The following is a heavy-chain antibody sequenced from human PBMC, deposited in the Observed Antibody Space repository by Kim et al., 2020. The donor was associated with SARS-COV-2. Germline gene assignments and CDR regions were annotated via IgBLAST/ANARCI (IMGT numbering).Heavy chain of an antibody. V-gene: IGHV4-31*03. D-gene: IGHD2-2*01. CDR2: ISYRGNP. Sequence: SETLSLTCSVSGGSIRSGGKFWTWIRQHPAKGLEWIGYISYRGNPHYSPSLRSRVSISLQTSENQFSLELTSVTAADTAVYYCARGQPLDYWGQGILVTVSS. CDR3: ARGQPLDY. J-gene: IGHJ4*02. CDR1: GGSIRSGGKF.